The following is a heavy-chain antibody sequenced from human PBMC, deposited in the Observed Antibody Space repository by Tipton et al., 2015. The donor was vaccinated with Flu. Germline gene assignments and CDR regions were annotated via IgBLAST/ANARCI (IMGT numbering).Heavy chain of an antibody. V-gene: IGHV4-38-2*02. CDR1: GDSIGSRYF. D-gene: IGHD6-13*01. CDR2: VHQTGTT. J-gene: IGHJ5*02. CDR3: ARGLEAAAGNWGQNWFDP. Sequence: TLSLTCSVSGDSIGSRYFWGWIRQPPGKGLEWIGNVHQTGTTYYNPSLRSRVTIAVDRPKNQFSLRLTSVTAADTAVYFCARGLEAAAGNWGQNWFDPWGQGTLVTVSS.